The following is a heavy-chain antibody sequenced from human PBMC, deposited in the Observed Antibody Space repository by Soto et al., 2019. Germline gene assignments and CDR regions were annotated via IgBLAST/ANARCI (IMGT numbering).Heavy chain of an antibody. CDR1: GYSISSGYY. J-gene: IGHJ4*02. CDR2: IYYSGST. Sequence: SETLSLTCAVSGYSISSGYYWSWIRQPPGKGLEWIGYIYYSGSTYYNPSLKSRVTISVDTSKNQFSLKLSSVTAADTAVYYCAREGSSGLDYWGQGTLVTVS. D-gene: IGHD3-22*01. V-gene: IGHV4-30-4*01. CDR3: AREGSSGLDY.